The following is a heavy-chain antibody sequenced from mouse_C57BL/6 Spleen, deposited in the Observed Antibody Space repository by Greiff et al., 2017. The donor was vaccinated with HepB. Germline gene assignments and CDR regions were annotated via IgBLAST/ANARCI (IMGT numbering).Heavy chain of an antibody. CDR1: GYTFTDYY. CDR2: INPNNGGT. Sequence: EVQLQQSGPELVKPGASVKISCKASGYTFTDYYMNWVKQSHGKSLEWIGDINPNNGGTSYNQKFKGKATLTVDKSSSTAYMELRSLTSEDSAVYYCARTPTTVVARYWYFDVWGTGTTVTVSS. CDR3: ARTPTTVVARYWYFDV. D-gene: IGHD1-1*01. J-gene: IGHJ1*03. V-gene: IGHV1-26*01.